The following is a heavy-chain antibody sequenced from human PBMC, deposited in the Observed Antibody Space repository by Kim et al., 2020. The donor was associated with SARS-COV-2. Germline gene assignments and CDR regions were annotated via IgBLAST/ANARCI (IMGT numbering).Heavy chain of an antibody. D-gene: IGHD3-22*01. J-gene: IGHJ4*02. CDR1: GGTFSSYA. V-gene: IGHV1-69*13. CDR3: ALSRYYYDSSGYYRS. Sequence: SVKVSCKASGGTFSSYAISWVRQAPGQGLEWMGGIIPIFGTANYAQKFQGRVTITADESTSTAYMELSSLRSEDTAVYYCALSRYYYDSSGYYRSWGQGTLVTVSS. CDR2: IIPIFGTA.